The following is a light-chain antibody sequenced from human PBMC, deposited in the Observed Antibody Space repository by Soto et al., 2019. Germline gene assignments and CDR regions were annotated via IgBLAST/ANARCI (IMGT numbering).Light chain of an antibody. CDR2: AAS. Sequence: AIRMTQSPSSLSASTGDRVTITCRASQGISSCLAWYQQKPGKAPKLLIYAASTLQSGVPSRCSGSGSGTDFTLPIICLQSEDFATYYCQHYYSYPWTFGQGTKVEIK. CDR3: QHYYSYPWT. CDR1: QGISSC. J-gene: IGKJ1*01. V-gene: IGKV1-8*01.